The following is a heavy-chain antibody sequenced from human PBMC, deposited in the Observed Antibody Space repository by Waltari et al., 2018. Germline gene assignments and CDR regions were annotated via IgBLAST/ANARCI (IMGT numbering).Heavy chain of an antibody. Sequence: QVQLVESGGGVVQPGRSLRLSCAASGFTFSIYAMHWVRQAPGKGLEWVSLVNSAGNSFYADAVKGRFTISRDTSKNTLYLQMNSLRVEDTAMYYSSPTSPKVFQ. D-gene: IGHD2-2*01. CDR3: SPTSPKVFQ. CDR1: GFTFSIYA. J-gene: IGHJ1*01. CDR2: VNSAGNS. V-gene: IGHV3-30*14.